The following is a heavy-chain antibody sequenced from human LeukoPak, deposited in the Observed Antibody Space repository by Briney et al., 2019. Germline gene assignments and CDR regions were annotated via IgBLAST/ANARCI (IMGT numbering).Heavy chain of an antibody. Sequence: SETLSLTCAVYGGSFSGYYWSWIRQPPGKGLEWIGEISHSGSTNYNPSLKSRVTISVDTSKNQFSLKLSSVTAADTAVYYRARDSYDSSGGLFQHWGQGTLVTVSS. CDR2: ISHSGST. V-gene: IGHV4-34*01. J-gene: IGHJ1*01. D-gene: IGHD3-22*01. CDR1: GGSFSGYY. CDR3: ARDSYDSSGGLFQH.